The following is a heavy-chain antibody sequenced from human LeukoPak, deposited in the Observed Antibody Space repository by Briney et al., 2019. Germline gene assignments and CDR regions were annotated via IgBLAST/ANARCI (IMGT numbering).Heavy chain of an antibody. J-gene: IGHJ4*02. V-gene: IGHV3-23*01. CDR2: ISGSGGST. Sequence: GGSLRLSCAASGFTFSSYAMSWVRQAPGKGLEWVSAISGSGGSTYYADSVKGRFTISRDNAKNSLYLQMNSLRAEDTALYYCAKDYHYYGSGSYDYWGQGTLVTVSS. D-gene: IGHD3-10*01. CDR3: AKDYHYYGSGSYDY. CDR1: GFTFSSYA.